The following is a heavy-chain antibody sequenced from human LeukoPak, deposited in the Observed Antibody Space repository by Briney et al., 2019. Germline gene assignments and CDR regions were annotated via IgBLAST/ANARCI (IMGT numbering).Heavy chain of an antibody. Sequence: GGSLRLSCAASGFTFSSYAMSWVRQAPGKGLEWVSAISGSGGSTYYADSVKGRFTISRDNSKNTLYLQMNSLRAEDTAVYYCARDLRAYYYMDVWGKGTTVTVSS. CDR1: GFTFSSYA. J-gene: IGHJ6*03. CDR3: ARDLRAYYYMDV. V-gene: IGHV3-23*01. CDR2: ISGSGGST.